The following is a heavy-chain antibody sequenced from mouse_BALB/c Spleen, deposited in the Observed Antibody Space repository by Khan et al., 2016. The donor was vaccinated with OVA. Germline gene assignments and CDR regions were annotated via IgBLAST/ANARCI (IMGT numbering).Heavy chain of an antibody. D-gene: IGHD2-10*01. CDR3: ARPSYYGNPWFTY. CDR1: GFAFSSYD. J-gene: IGHJ3*01. V-gene: IGHV5-9*02. CDR2: ISGTGIYT. Sequence: EVELVESGGGLVKPGGSLKLSCAPSGFAFSSYDMSWVSQTPEKRLEWVATISGTGIYTYYPDSVKGRFTISRDNARNTLYLQMSSLRSEDTALYYCARPSYYGNPWFTYWGQGTLVTVSA.